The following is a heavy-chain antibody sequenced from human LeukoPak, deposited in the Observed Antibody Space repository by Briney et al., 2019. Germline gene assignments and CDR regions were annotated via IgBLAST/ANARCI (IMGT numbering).Heavy chain of an antibody. CDR3: SRGKWFGELPIDY. Sequence: ASVKVSCKASGYTFTSYYMHWVRQAAGQGLEWMGIINPSGGSPSYAQKFQGRVNMTREPSPRPVYTELSSLRSEGTAVYYSSRGKWFGELPIDYWGQGTLVTVSS. V-gene: IGHV1-46*01. D-gene: IGHD3-10*01. CDR1: GYTFTSYY. J-gene: IGHJ4*02. CDR2: INPSGGSP.